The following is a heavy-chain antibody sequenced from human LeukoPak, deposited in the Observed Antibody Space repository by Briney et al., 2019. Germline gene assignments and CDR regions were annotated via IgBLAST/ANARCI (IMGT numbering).Heavy chain of an antibody. CDR1: GYTFTSYA. CDR2: ISVYNGHT. CDR3: ARESDYYDSSGYYDY. D-gene: IGHD3-22*01. J-gene: IGHJ4*02. V-gene: IGHV1-18*01. Sequence: ASVKVSCKASGYTFTSYAITWVRQAPGQGLEWIGWISVYNGHTNYAQKLQARVTMTTDTSTSTAYMELRSLRSDDTAVYYCARESDYYDSSGYYDYWGQGTLVTVSS.